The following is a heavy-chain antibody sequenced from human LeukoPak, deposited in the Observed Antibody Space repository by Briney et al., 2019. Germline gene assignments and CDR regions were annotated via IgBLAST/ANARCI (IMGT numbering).Heavy chain of an antibody. D-gene: IGHD3-22*01. CDR3: ARGSYYYDSSGLSSALDY. CDR2: MNPNSGNT. V-gene: IGHV1-8*01. J-gene: IGHJ4*02. Sequence: ASVKVSCKASGYTFTSYDINWVRQATGQGLEWMGWMNPNSGNTGYAQKFQGRVTMTRSTSISTAYMELSSLRSEDTAVYYCARGSYYYDSSGLSSALDYWGQGTLVTVSS. CDR1: GYTFTSYD.